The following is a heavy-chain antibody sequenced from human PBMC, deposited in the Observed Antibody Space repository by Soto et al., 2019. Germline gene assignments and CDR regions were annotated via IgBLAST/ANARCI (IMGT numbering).Heavy chain of an antibody. V-gene: IGHV5-51*01. Sequence: GESLKISCKGSGYRFIDYWIGWVRQVPGKGLEWMGVIYPGDSDTRYSPSFQGQVTISADKSISTAYLQWSNLKASDSAMYYCARYGDYVGLHYGMDVWGQGTTVTVSS. CDR1: GYRFIDYW. CDR3: ARYGDYVGLHYGMDV. D-gene: IGHD4-17*01. J-gene: IGHJ6*02. CDR2: IYPGDSDT.